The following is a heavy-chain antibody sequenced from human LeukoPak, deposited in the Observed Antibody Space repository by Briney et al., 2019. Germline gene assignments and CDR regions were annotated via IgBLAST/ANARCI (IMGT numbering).Heavy chain of an antibody. D-gene: IGHD1-26*01. CDR2: IYSGGNT. V-gene: IGHV3-53*01. Sequence: GGSLRLSCEASGFTVSSNYMNWVRQAPGKGLDWVSVIYSGGNTYYADSVEGRFTISRDNSKNTLYLQMNSLRAEDTAVYYCARGGWELSYWGQGTLVTVSS. CDR3: ARGGWELSY. J-gene: IGHJ4*02. CDR1: GFTVSSNY.